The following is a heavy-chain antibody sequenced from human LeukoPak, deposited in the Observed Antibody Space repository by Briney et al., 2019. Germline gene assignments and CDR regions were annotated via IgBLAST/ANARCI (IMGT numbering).Heavy chain of an antibody. CDR2: ISVSGTTI. D-gene: IGHD4-17*01. J-gene: IGHJ4*02. V-gene: IGHV3-11*01. CDR1: GFTFSNAW. Sequence: GGSLRLSCAASGFTFSNAWMSWVRQAPGKGLEWVSYISVSGTTIYYADSVKGRFTLSRDNAKNSLYLQMNGLRAEDTAVYYCARVGRLQYGDYVAFDYWGQGTLVTVSS. CDR3: ARVGRLQYGDYVAFDY.